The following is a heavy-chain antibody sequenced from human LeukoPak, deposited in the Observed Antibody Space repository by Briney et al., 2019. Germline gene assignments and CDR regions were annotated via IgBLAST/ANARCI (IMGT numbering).Heavy chain of an antibody. CDR1: GFTFSSNY. D-gene: IGHD6-13*01. V-gene: IGHV3-53*01. J-gene: IGHJ4*02. Sequence: PGGSLRLSCAASGFTFSSNYMSWVRQAPGKGLVWVSVIYSGGSTYYADSVKGRFTISRDNSKNTLYLQMNSLRAEDTAVYYCARGRIAAAGAAFDYWGQGTLVTVSS. CDR2: IYSGGST. CDR3: ARGRIAAAGAAFDY.